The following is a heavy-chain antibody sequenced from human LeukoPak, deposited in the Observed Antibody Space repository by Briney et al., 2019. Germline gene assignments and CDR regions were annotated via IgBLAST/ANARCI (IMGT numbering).Heavy chain of an antibody. CDR3: ARKEGWLRKVFDY. CDR2: INHSGST. J-gene: IGHJ4*02. V-gene: IGHV4-34*01. Sequence: PSETLSLTCAVYGGSFSGYYWSWIRQPPGKGLEWIGEINHSGSTNYNPSLKSRVTISVDTSKNQFSLKLSSVTAADTAVYYCARKEGWLRKVFDYWGQGTLVTVSS. CDR1: GGSFSGYY. D-gene: IGHD5-12*01.